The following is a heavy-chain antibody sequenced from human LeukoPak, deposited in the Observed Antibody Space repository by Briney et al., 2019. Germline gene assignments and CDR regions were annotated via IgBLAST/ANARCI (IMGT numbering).Heavy chain of an antibody. D-gene: IGHD1-26*01. Sequence: ASVKVSCKASGYTFTTYKMHWVRQAPGQGLEWMGILTPSGSGTRSAQKFQGRVTMTRDTSTSTVYMELSSLRSEDTAVYYCAKDGGTYSADYWGQGTLVTVSS. CDR2: LTPSGSGT. V-gene: IGHV1-46*01. J-gene: IGHJ4*02. CDR1: GYTFTTYK. CDR3: AKDGGTYSADY.